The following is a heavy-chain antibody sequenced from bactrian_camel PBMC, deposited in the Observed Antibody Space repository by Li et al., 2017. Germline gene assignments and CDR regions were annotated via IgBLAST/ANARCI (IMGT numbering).Heavy chain of an antibody. Sequence: DVQLVESGGDLVQPGGSLRLSCAASGFTFNTYSWFRQAPGKEREGVASIDSDGETTYADSVKGRFIISRDNAKNSVYLQMNSLKLEDTAMYYCAADFGPYCSGSYLARRANFEGQGTQVTVS. D-gene: IGHD2*01. V-gene: IGHV3S40*01. J-gene: IGHJ4*01. CDR2: IDSDGETT. CDR1: GFTFNTY.